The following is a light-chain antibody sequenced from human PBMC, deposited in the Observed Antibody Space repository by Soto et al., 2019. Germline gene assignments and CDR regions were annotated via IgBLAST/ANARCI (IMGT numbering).Light chain of an antibody. CDR3: SSHTSGSTRV. J-gene: IGLJ1*01. CDR2: EVT. V-gene: IGLV2-14*01. Sequence: QSALTQPASVSGSPGQSIAISCTGTFSDVGGYDYVSWYQQHPDKAPKLMIYEVTKRPSGVSNRFSGSNSGNTASLTISGLQPEYEADYYCSSHTSGSTRVFGSGTKVTVL. CDR1: FSDVGGYDY.